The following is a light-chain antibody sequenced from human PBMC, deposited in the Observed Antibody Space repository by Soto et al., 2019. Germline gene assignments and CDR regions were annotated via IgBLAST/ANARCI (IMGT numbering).Light chain of an antibody. Sequence: EIVLTQSPGTLSLSPGERATLSCRASQSVSNNYLAWYQQKPGQAPRLLIFGASSRATDIPDRFSGRGSGTDFTLAVTSLEPEEFAVYYCQQYGGSPQTFGQGTKVEIK. CDR2: GAS. J-gene: IGKJ1*01. V-gene: IGKV3-20*01. CDR3: QQYGGSPQT. CDR1: QSVSNNY.